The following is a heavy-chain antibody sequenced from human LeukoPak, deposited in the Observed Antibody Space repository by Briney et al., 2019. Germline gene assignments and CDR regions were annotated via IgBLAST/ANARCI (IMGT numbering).Heavy chain of an antibody. CDR1: GFTFSSYD. V-gene: IGHV3-23*01. CDR2: FSAADGSA. CDR3: AITIIASASTGAFEV. D-gene: IGHD3-22*01. Sequence: GASLKLSCKASGFTFSSYDMHWVRQAPGQGLEWVSAFSAADGSAQYAEYVEGRFTITRDNSMNTLFLQLSSLGSEDTAVYYCAITIIASASTGAFEVSGQGKLVSVSS. J-gene: IGHJ3*01.